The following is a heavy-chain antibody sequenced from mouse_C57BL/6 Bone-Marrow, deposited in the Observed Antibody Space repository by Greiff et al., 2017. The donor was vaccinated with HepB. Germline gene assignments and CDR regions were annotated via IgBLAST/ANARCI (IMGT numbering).Heavy chain of an antibody. D-gene: IGHD2-5*01. Sequence: QVHVKQPGAELVMPGASVKLSCKASGYTFTSYWMHWVKQRPGQGLEWIGEIDPSDSYTNYNQKFKGKSTLTVDKSSSTAYMQLSSLTSEDSAVYYCARSASYYSNYSFAYWGQGTLVTVSA. V-gene: IGHV1-69*01. CDR1: GYTFTSYW. J-gene: IGHJ3*01. CDR2: IDPSDSYT. CDR3: ARSASYYSNYSFAY.